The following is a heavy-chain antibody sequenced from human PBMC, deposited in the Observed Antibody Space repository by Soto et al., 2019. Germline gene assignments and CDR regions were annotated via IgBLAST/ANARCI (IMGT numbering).Heavy chain of an antibody. CDR2: VIIDGSRT. D-gene: IGHD1-1*01. Sequence: QVQLVESGGGVVQPGMSLRLSCPASGFTFSIYGIYWGRQGPGKGLEWVARVIIDGSRTFYADSVKGRFTISRDNSKSTLYLQMTNLRPEDTAVYYCARGTDFDYWGQGTQVAVSS. J-gene: IGHJ4*02. CDR3: ARGTDFDY. CDR1: GFTFSIYG. V-gene: IGHV3-30*03.